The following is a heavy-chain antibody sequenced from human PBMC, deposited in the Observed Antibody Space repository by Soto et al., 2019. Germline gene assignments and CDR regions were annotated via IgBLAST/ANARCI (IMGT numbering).Heavy chain of an antibody. Sequence: QLQLQESGSGLVKPSQTLSLTCAVSGGSISSGGYSWSWIRQPPGKGLEWIGYIYHSGSTYYNPSALSRVPMPVGRTTHQCTPKPGSVTAGETDVYYCARVHAYWGQGTLVTVSS. CDR3: ARVHAY. J-gene: IGHJ4*02. CDR1: GGSISSGGYS. V-gene: IGHV4-30-2*01. CDR2: IYHSGST.